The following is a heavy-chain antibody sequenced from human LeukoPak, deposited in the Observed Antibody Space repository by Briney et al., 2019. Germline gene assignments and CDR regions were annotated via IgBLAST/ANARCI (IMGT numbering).Heavy chain of an antibody. J-gene: IGHJ4*02. D-gene: IGHD5-12*01. Sequence: GRSLRLSCAASGFTFSSYGMHWVRQAPGKGLEGVAVISYDGSNKYYADSVKGRFTISRDNSKNTLYLQMNSPRAEDTAVYYCAKDRVATTGYFDYWGQGTLVTVSS. V-gene: IGHV3-30*18. CDR3: AKDRVATTGYFDY. CDR2: ISYDGSNK. CDR1: GFTFSSYG.